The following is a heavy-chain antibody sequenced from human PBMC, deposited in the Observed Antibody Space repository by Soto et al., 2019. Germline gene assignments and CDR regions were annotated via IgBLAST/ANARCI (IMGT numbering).Heavy chain of an antibody. CDR3: ARRRGFPYYYGMDV. CDR1: GDSISSGGYY. V-gene: IGHV4-31*03. J-gene: IGHJ6*02. Sequence: SETLSLTCTVAGDSISSGGYYWSWIRQHPGKGLEWIGYIYYSGSTYYNPSLKSRVTISVDRSKNQFSLKLSSVTAADTAVYYCARRRGFPYYYGMDVWGQGTTVTVSS. CDR2: IYYSGST. D-gene: IGHD5-12*01.